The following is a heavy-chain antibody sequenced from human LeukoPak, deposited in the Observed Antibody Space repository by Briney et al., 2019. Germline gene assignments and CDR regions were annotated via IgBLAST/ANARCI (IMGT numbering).Heavy chain of an antibody. Sequence: GGSLRLSCAASGFTFSSYEMNWVRQAPGKGLEWVSYISSSGSTIYYADSVKGRFTISRDNAKNSLYLQMNSLRAEDTAVYYCARDGDYYDSSGYYLDYWGQGTLVTVSS. V-gene: IGHV3-48*03. CDR3: ARDGDYYDSSGYYLDY. CDR1: GFTFSSYE. J-gene: IGHJ4*02. D-gene: IGHD3-22*01. CDR2: ISSSGSTI.